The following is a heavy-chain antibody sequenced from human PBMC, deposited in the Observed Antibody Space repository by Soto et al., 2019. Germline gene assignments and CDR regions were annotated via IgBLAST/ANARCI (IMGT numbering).Heavy chain of an antibody. CDR2: ISGSGGST. CDR3: AKDLGDTYHWSVIVVVNFDY. V-gene: IGHV3-23*01. J-gene: IGHJ4*02. Sequence: EVQLLESGGGLVQPGGSLSLSCAASGFTFSSYAMSWVRQAPGKGLEWVSAISGSGGSTYYADSVKGRFTISRDNSKNSLYLQMNSLRAEDTAVYYCAKDLGDTYHWSVIVVVNFDYWGQGTLVTVSS. CDR1: GFTFSSYA. D-gene: IGHD3-22*01.